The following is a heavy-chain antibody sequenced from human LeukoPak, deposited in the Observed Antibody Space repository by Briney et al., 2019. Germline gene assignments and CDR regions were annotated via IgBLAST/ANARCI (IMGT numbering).Heavy chain of an antibody. D-gene: IGHD3-22*01. V-gene: IGHV1-46*01. Sequence: ASVKVFCKASGYTFTSYYMHWVRQAPGQGLEWMGIINPSGGSTSYAQKFQGRVTMTRDMSTSTVYMELSSLRSEDTAVYFRAKRGVVIRVILVGFHKEAYYFDSWGQGALVTVSS. CDR1: GYTFTSYY. CDR3: AKRGVVIRVILVGFHKEAYYFDS. J-gene: IGHJ4*02. CDR2: INPSGGST.